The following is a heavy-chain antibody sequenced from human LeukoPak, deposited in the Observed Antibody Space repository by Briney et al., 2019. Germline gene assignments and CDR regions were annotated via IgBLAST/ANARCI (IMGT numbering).Heavy chain of an antibody. D-gene: IGHD1-26*01. J-gene: IGHJ6*02. CDR1: GGTFSSYA. Sequence: SVKVSCKASGGTFSSYAISWVRQAPGQGLEWMGRIIPILGIANYGQKFQGRVTITADKSTSTAYMELSSLRSEDTAVYYCARDSSGSYSYYYYGMDVWGQGTTVTVSS. CDR3: ARDSSGSYSYYYYGMDV. V-gene: IGHV1-69*04. CDR2: IIPILGIA.